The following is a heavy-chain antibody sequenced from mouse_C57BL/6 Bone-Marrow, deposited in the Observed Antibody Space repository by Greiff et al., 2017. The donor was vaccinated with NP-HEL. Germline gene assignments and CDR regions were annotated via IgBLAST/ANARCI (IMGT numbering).Heavy chain of an antibody. Sequence: QVQLQQSGAELVRPGTSVKVSCKASGYAFTNSLIEWVKQRPGQGLEWIGVINPGSGGTNYNEKFKGKATLTADKSSSTAYMQLSSLTSEDSAVYFCARREDGYGFAYWGQGTLVTVSA. CDR1: GYAFTNSL. J-gene: IGHJ3*01. CDR3: ARREDGYGFAY. D-gene: IGHD2-2*01. V-gene: IGHV1-54*01. CDR2: INPGSGGT.